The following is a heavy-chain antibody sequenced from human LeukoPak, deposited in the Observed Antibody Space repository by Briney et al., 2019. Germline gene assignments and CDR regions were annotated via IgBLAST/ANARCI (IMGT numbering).Heavy chain of an antibody. J-gene: IGHJ4*02. Sequence: GGSLRLSCAASGFTFSSYSMNWVRQAPGKGLEWVSSISSSSSYIYYADSVKGRFTISRDNAKNSLYLQMNSLRAEDTAVYYCARGRLSMIVVVTPKDYWGQGTLVTVAS. V-gene: IGHV3-21*01. CDR2: ISSSSSYI. D-gene: IGHD3-22*01. CDR1: GFTFSSYS. CDR3: ARGRLSMIVVVTPKDY.